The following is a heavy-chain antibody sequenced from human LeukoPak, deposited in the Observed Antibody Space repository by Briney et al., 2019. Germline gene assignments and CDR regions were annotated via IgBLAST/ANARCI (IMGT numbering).Heavy chain of an antibody. CDR1: GYNFNNNG. J-gene: IGHJ4*02. CDR2: ISCYNGNT. D-gene: IGHD6-13*01. CDR3: ARDLGALTSSWYYLSYY. V-gene: IGHV1-18*04. Sequence: ASVKVSCKASGYNFNNNGISWVRQAPGQGLEWMGWISCYNGNTKYSQKIQGRVTMTKDTSTNTVYMELRSLRSDDTAVYYCARDLGALTSSWYYLSYYWGQGTLVTVSS.